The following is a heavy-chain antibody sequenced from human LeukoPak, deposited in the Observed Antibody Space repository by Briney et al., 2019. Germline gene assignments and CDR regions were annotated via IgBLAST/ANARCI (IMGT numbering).Heavy chain of an antibody. V-gene: IGHV3-23*01. CDR2: ISGSGGST. CDR1: GFTFSNYA. Sequence: PGGSLRLSCAASGFTFSNYALSWVRQAPGKGLEWVSVISGSGGSTSYADSVKGRFTISRDNSMNTLYLQMNSLRPEDAAVYYCAKAPVTTCRGAFCYPFDYWGLGTLVTVSS. J-gene: IGHJ4*02. D-gene: IGHD2-15*01. CDR3: AKAPVTTCRGAFCYPFDY.